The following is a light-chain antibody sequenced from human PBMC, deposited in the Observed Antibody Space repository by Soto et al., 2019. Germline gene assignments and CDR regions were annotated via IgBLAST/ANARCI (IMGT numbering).Light chain of an antibody. J-gene: IGKJ1*01. V-gene: IGKV2-28*01. CDR2: LGS. CDR1: QSLLYSNGYNY. Sequence: DIVMTQSPLSLPVTPGEPASISCRSSQSLLYSNGYNYLDLYLQKPGQSPQLLIYLGSNRASGVHGRFSGSGSGTDFTLKISRVEAEDVGVYYCMQALQTPWTFGQGTKVEIK. CDR3: MQALQTPWT.